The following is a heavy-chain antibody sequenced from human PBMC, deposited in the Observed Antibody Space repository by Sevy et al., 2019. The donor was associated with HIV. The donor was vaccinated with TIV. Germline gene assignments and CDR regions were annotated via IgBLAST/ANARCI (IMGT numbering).Heavy chain of an antibody. D-gene: IGHD6-19*01. CDR1: GFTFDDYA. CDR3: AKDMSVTAVAGGHYYYYGMDV. CDR2: ISWNSGSI. Sequence: GGSLRLSCAASGFTFDDYAMHWVRQAPGKGLEWVSGISWNSGSIGYADSVKGRFTISRDNAKNSLYLQMNSLRAEDTALYYCAKDMSVTAVAGGHYYYYGMDVWGQGTTVTVSS. J-gene: IGHJ6*02. V-gene: IGHV3-9*01.